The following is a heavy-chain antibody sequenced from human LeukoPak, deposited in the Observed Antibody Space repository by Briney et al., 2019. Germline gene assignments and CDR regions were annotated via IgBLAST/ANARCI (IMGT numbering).Heavy chain of an antibody. Sequence: HRASVKVSCKASGGTFSSYAISWVRQAPGQGLEWMGGIIPIFGTANYAQKFQGRVTITADESTSTAYMELSSLRSEDTAVYYCARAPPSMVRGVIGWFDPWGQGTLVTVSS. CDR2: IIPIFGTA. CDR1: GGTFSSYA. CDR3: ARAPPSMVRGVIGWFDP. D-gene: IGHD3-10*01. V-gene: IGHV1-69*01. J-gene: IGHJ5*02.